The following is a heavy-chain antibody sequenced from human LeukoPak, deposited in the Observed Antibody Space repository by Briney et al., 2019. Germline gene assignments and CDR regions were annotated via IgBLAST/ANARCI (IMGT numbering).Heavy chain of an antibody. V-gene: IGHV1-18*01. CDR3: ASGPITMVRGVMRPYYFDY. Sequence: ASVKVSCKASGYTFTSYGISWVRQAPGQGLEWMGWISAYNGNTNYAQKLQGRVTMTTDTSTSTAYMELRSLRSDDTAVYYCASGPITMVRGVMRPYYFDYWGQGTLVTVSS. CDR1: GYTFTSYG. CDR2: ISAYNGNT. J-gene: IGHJ4*02. D-gene: IGHD3-10*01.